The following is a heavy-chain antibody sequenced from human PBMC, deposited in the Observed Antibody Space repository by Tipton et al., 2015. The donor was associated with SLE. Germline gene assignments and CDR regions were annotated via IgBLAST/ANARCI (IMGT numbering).Heavy chain of an antibody. CDR1: GFTFDDYS. CDR3: AKDTGYSSGWYYFDY. Sequence: SLRLSCAASGFTFDDYSMHWVRQAPGKGLEGVSGISWNSGSIGYADSVKGRFTISRDNAKNSLYLQMNSLRAEDTALYYCAKDTGYSSGWYYFDYWGQGTLVTVSS. D-gene: IGHD6-19*01. V-gene: IGHV3-9*01. J-gene: IGHJ4*02. CDR2: ISWNSGSI.